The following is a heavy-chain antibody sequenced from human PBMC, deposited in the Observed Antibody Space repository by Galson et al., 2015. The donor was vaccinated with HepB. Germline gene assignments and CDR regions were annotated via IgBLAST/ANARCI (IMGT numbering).Heavy chain of an antibody. V-gene: IGHV1-69*13. CDR2: IIPIFGTA. J-gene: IGHJ6*02. Sequence: SVKVSCKASGGTFSSYAISWVRQAPGQGLEWMGGIIPIFGTANYAQKFQGRVTITADESTSTAYMELSSLRSEDTAVYYCARINKLGTFRDIVVVGYGMDVWGQGTTVTVSS. CDR3: ARINKLGTFRDIVVVGYGMDV. CDR1: GGTFSSYA. D-gene: IGHD2-15*01.